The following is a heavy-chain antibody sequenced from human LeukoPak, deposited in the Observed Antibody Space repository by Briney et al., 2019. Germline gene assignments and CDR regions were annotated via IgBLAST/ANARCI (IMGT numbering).Heavy chain of an antibody. J-gene: IGHJ6*04. D-gene: IGHD5-18*01. CDR2: ISHSGST. CDR1: GGSFSGYY. CDR3: ARGHGYPYGMDV. V-gene: IGHV4-34*01. Sequence: SETLSLTCAVYGGSFSGYYWSWIRQPPGKGLEWIGEISHSGSTNYNPSLKSRVTISVDTSKNQFSLKLSSVTAADTAVYYCARGHGYPYGMDVWGKGTTVTVSS.